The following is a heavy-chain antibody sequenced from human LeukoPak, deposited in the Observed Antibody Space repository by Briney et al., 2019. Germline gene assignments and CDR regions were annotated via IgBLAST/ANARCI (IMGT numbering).Heavy chain of an antibody. D-gene: IGHD3-10*01. J-gene: IGHJ6*03. V-gene: IGHV1-69*13. CDR2: IIPIFGTA. CDR3: ASRGSGSGSYRYYYYMDV. CDR1: GGTFSSYA. Sequence: ASVKVSCKASGGTFSSYAISWVRQAPGQGLEWMGGIIPIFGTANYAQKFQGRVTITADESTSTAYMELSSLRSEDTAVYYCASRGSGSGSYRYYYYMDVWGKGTTVTVSS.